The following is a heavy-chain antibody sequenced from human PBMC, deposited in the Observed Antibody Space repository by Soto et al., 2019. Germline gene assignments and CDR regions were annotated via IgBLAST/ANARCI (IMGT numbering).Heavy chain of an antibody. CDR2: ISGSGITI. Sequence: QVQLVESGGGLGKPGGSLRLSCAASGFTFSDYHMSWIRQAPGKGLEWVSYISGSGITIFYTDSVKGRFTISRDNAKNSLYLQINSLRVEDTAVYYCARTRPYLPTDWGQGTMVTVSS. J-gene: IGHJ3*01. D-gene: IGHD1-26*01. CDR1: GFTFSDYH. V-gene: IGHV3-11*01. CDR3: ARTRPYLPTD.